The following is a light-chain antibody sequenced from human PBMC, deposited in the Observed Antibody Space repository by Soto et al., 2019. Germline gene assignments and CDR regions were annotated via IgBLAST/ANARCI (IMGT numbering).Light chain of an antibody. CDR2: DVS. CDR1: SSDVGGYNY. CDR3: CSYAGSYTFVV. Sequence: QSALTQPRSVSGSHGQSVTISCTGTSSDVGGYNYVSWYQQHPGKAPKLMIYDVSKRPSGVPDRFSGSKSGNTASLTISGLQAEDEADYYCCSYAGSYTFVVFGGGTKFTVL. J-gene: IGLJ2*01. V-gene: IGLV2-11*01.